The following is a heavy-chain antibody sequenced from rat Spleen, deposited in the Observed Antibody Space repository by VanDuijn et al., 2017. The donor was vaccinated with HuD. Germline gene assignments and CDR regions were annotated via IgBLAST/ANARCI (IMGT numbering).Heavy chain of an antibody. D-gene: IGHD1-6*01. CDR3: AREADKPFHYFDY. CDR2: ISYDGSST. V-gene: IGHV5-31*01. Sequence: EVQLVESGGGLVQPGRSLKLSCVASGFTFNNYWMTWIRQSPGKGLEWVASISYDGSSTYYRDSVKGRFTISRDNAKNTLYLQMDSLKAEDTATCYCAREADKPFHYFDYWGQGVMVTVSS. J-gene: IGHJ2*01. CDR1: GFTFNNYW.